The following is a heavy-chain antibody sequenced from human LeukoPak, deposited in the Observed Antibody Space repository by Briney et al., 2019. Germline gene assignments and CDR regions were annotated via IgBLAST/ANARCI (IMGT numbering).Heavy chain of an antibody. Sequence: PGGSLRLSCTASGFTFSWYWMTWVRQAPGKGLEWVAKIKQDGSEKYYVDSVKGRFTISRDNAKNSLYLQMNSLRAEDTAVYYCAQTSRGNVDNDYWGQGTLVTVSS. J-gene: IGHJ4*02. CDR2: IKQDGSEK. V-gene: IGHV3-7*03. D-gene: IGHD5-12*01. CDR3: AQTSRGNVDNDY. CDR1: GFTFSWYW.